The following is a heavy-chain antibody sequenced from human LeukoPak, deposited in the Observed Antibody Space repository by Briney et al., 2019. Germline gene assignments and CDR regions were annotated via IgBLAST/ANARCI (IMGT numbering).Heavy chain of an antibody. CDR3: ARVRDSDNWWGAFDI. V-gene: IGHV1-18*01. D-gene: IGHD1-1*01. CDR2: ISTVNGNS. CDR1: GYRFSSSG. Sequence: ASVSLSCKASGYRFSSSGITWVRQAPGQGPEWMGWISTVNGNSRYAQNFQGRVTLTTDTSTNTAHLELTSLRSDDTAIYYCARVRDSDNWWGAFDIWGQGTMVTVSS. J-gene: IGHJ3*02.